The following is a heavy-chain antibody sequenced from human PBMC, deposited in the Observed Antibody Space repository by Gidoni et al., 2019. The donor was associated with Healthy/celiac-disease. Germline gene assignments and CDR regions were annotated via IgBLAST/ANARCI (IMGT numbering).Heavy chain of an antibody. J-gene: IGHJ4*02. CDR1: GFTFSSYA. D-gene: IGHD2-15*01. V-gene: IGHV3-30*01. Sequence: VPLVDSGRGAVQPGRSLSLSCAASGFTFSSYAMHWVRQAPGKGLEWVAVRSDDGSNKYYADSVKGRFTISRDNSKNTLYRQMNSLRAEDTAVYYCAREVVVAFFDYWGQGTLVTGSS. CDR3: AREVVVAFFDY. CDR2: RSDDGSNK.